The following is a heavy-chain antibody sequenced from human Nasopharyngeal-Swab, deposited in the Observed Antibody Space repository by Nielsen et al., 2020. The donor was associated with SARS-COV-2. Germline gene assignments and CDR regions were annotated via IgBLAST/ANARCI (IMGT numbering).Heavy chain of an antibody. V-gene: IGHV3-23*01. Sequence: GESLKISCAASGFTFSSYAMSWVRQAPGKGLEWVSAISGSGGSTYYADSVKGRFTIPRDNSKNTLYLQMNSLRAEDTAVYYCAKGGIFDDFWSGYYDYYYGMDVWGQGTTVTVSS. CDR3: AKGGIFDDFWSGYYDYYYGMDV. J-gene: IGHJ6*02. CDR1: GFTFSSYA. D-gene: IGHD3-3*01. CDR2: ISGSGGST.